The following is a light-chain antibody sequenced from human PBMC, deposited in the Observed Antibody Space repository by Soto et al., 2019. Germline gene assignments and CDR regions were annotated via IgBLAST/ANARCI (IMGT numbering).Light chain of an antibody. CDR3: QQYTSYPWT. J-gene: IGKJ1*01. CDR2: DAS. CDR1: QSISSW. Sequence: DTQMTHSPSTLSASVGDRVTITCRASQSISSWLAWYQQKPGKAPKLLIYDASSLESGVPSRFSGSGSGTEFTLTISSLQPDDFATYYCQQYTSYPWTFGQGTKV. V-gene: IGKV1-5*01.